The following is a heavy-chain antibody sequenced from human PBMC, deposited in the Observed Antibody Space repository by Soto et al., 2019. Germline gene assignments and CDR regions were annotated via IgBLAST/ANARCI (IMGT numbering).Heavy chain of an antibody. V-gene: IGHV1-69*12. CDR2: IIPIFGTA. CDR3: ARDRVRDGYGVDYYYGMDV. J-gene: IGHJ6*02. Sequence: QVQLVQSGAEVKKPGSSVKVSCKASGGTFSSYAISWVRQAPGQGLEWMGGIIPIFGTANYAQKFQGRVTITADESTSTAYMELSSLRSEDTAVYYCARDRVRDGYGVDYYYGMDVWGQGTTVTVSS. CDR1: GGTFSSYA. D-gene: IGHD5-12*01.